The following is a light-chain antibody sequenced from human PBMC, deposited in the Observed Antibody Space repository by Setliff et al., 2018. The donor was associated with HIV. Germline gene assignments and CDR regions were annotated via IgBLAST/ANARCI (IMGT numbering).Light chain of an antibody. J-gene: IGLJ2*01. Sequence: QSALAQPASVSGSPGQSITISCTGTSSDVGNYNFVSWYQQHPGKSPNLIIYEVIKRPSGVSDRFSGSKSGNTASLTISGLQAEDEALYHCSSYAGSSSALFGGGTQRTVL. CDR3: SSYAGSSSAL. V-gene: IGLV2-23*02. CDR2: EVI. CDR1: SSDVGNYNF.